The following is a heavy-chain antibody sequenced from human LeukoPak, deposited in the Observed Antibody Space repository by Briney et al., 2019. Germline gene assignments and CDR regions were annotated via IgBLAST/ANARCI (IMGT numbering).Heavy chain of an antibody. D-gene: IGHD2-21*02. Sequence: ASVKVSCKASGYTFTSYGICWVRQAPGQGLEWMGWISAYNGNINYAQKFQGRITMTTDTSTSTAYMGLRSLRSDDTAVYFCARALVVVTAIPDSWGQGTLVTVSS. CDR1: GYTFTSYG. CDR2: ISAYNGNI. V-gene: IGHV1-18*01. J-gene: IGHJ4*02. CDR3: ARALVVVTAIPDS.